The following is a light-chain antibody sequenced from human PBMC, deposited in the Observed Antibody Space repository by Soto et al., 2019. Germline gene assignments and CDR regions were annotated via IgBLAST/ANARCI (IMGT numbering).Light chain of an antibody. CDR1: QSVRNSY. CDR2: GAD. CDR3: QQYGSSPRYT. V-gene: IGKV3-20*01. Sequence: EIVLTQFPDTLSLSPGERATLSCRASQSVRNSYLAWYQQRPGQAPRLLIYGADSRATGIPDRFSGSGSDTDFTLTISRLEPEDFAVYYCQQYGSSPRYTFGQGTKLE. J-gene: IGKJ2*01.